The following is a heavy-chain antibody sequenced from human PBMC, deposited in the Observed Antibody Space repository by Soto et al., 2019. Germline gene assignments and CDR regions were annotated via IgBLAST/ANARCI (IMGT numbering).Heavy chain of an antibody. V-gene: IGHV3-13*01. D-gene: IGHD6-13*01. CDR2: IGTAGDT. Sequence: GGSLRRCCAASGFTFSSYVMPWVREATANGLQWVSAIGTAGDTYYPGSVKGRFTISRENAKNSLYLQMNSLRAGDTAVYYCARGTAAAIEYYYGMDVWGQGT. CDR3: ARGTAAAIEYYYGMDV. CDR1: GFTFSSYV. J-gene: IGHJ6*02.